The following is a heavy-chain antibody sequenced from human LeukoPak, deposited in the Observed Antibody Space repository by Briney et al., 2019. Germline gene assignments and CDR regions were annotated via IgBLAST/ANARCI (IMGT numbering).Heavy chain of an antibody. CDR2: IYHSGST. CDR3: ARLTPGIAAAGPDY. D-gene: IGHD6-13*01. CDR1: GYSISSGYY. Sequence: PSETLSLTCTVSGYSISSGYYWGWIRQPPRKGLEWIGSIYHSGSTYYNPSLKSRVTISVDTSKNQFSLKLSSVTAADTAVYYCARLTPGIAAAGPDYWGQGTLVTVSS. J-gene: IGHJ4*02. V-gene: IGHV4-38-2*02.